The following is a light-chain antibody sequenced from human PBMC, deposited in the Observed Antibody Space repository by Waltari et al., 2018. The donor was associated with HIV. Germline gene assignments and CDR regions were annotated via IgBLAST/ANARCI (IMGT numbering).Light chain of an antibody. J-gene: IGLJ1*01. CDR3: QSYDSTLSGPRV. V-gene: IGLV1-40*01. CDR1: SSNIGAGYD. Sequence: QSVLTQPPSVSGAPGQGVTISCTGSSSNIGAGYDVHWYRHLPGTPPKLLIHENNKRPSGVPDRFSGSRSGTSASLAISGLQADDEADYYCQSYDSTLSGPRVFGTGTKVTVL. CDR2: ENN.